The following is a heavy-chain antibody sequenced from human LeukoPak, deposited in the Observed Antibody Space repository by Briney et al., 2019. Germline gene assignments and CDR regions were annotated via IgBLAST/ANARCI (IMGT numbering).Heavy chain of an antibody. J-gene: IGHJ4*02. CDR2: IYYSGST. Sequence: SETLSLTCTVSGGSVSSSSYYWTWIRQPPGKGLEWIGYIYYSGSTNYNPSLKSRVTISVDTSKNQFSLKLSSVTAADTAAYYCARDDYSSGRSDYWGQGTLVTVSS. V-gene: IGHV4-61*01. D-gene: IGHD6-19*01. CDR3: ARDDYSSGRSDY. CDR1: GGSVSSSSYY.